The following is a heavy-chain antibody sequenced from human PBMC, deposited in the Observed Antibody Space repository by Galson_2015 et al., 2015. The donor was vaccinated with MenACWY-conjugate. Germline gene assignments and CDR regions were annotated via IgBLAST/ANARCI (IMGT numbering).Heavy chain of an antibody. Sequence: SLRLSCAASGFTFSSYGMSWVRQAPGKGLEWVSAISGSGGRTYYADYVKGRFTISRDNSKNTLYLQMNSLRAEDTAVYYCAKDRLADAGTIDYWGQGTLVTVSS. J-gene: IGHJ4*02. CDR1: GFTFSSYG. CDR3: AKDRLADAGTIDY. D-gene: IGHD1-7*01. CDR2: ISGSGGRT. V-gene: IGHV3-23*01.